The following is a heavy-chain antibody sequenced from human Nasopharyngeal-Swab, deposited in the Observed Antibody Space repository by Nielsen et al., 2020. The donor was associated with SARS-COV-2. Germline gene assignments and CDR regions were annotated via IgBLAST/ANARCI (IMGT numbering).Heavy chain of an antibody. J-gene: IGHJ4*02. D-gene: IGHD1-26*01. V-gene: IGHV4-39*01. CDR2: IYYSGST. Sequence: WSRQPPGKGLEWIGSIYYSGSTYYNPSLKSRVTISVDTSKNQFSQKLSSVTAADTAVYYCATPWELSAYWGQGTLVTVSS. CDR3: ATPWELSAY.